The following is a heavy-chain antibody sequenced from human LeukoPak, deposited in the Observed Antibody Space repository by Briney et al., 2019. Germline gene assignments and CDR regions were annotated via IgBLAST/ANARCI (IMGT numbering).Heavy chain of an antibody. CDR3: VRDWNVLDDGDY. CDR2: ISWNSHNI. V-gene: IGHV3-9*01. CDR1: GFTFDSSA. D-gene: IGHD3-10*02. J-gene: IGHJ4*02. Sequence: GGSLRLSCAASGFTFDSSAMHWVRQVPGKGLEWVSSISWNSHNIGYADSVKGRFTISRDNAKNSLYLQMNSLRAEDTAQYSCVRDWNVLDDGDYWGQGILVTVSS.